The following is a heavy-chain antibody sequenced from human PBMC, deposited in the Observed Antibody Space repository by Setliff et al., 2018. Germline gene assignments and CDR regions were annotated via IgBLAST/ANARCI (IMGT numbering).Heavy chain of an antibody. D-gene: IGHD5-12*01. J-gene: IGHJ3*02. Sequence: GGSLRLSCAASGFTFRSYEMNWVRQTPGKGLEWVSYINSGGSKVYYADSVKGRFTISRDNAKNTLYLQMNSLRAEDTAVYYCAGDPPYSGYAFHIWGQGTMVTVSS. CDR3: AGDPPYSGYAFHI. V-gene: IGHV3-48*03. CDR1: GFTFRSYE. CDR2: INSGGSKV.